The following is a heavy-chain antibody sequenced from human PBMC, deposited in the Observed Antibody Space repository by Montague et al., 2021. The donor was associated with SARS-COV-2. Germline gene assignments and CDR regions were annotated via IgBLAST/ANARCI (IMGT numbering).Heavy chain of an antibody. Sequence: SETLSLTCAVSGGSFSGYSWRWIRQPPGKGLEWIGQIYHSGSTNYNPSLKSRVTISVDTSKNQFSLKLSSVTAADTALYYCRVGQAGIPKGPNFYDMDVWGKGTTVTVSS. CDR1: GGSFSGYS. D-gene: IGHD2-2*02. CDR2: IYHSGST. V-gene: IGHV4-34*01. CDR3: RVGQAGIPKGPNFYDMDV. J-gene: IGHJ6*03.